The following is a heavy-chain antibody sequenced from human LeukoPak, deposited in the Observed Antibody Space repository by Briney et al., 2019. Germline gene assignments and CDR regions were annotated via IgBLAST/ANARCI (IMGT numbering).Heavy chain of an antibody. CDR3: ARGLRGYSSGWFDY. D-gene: IGHD6-19*01. V-gene: IGHV3-66*01. Sequence: GGSLRLSCAASGFTGSSNYMSWVRQAPGKGLEWFSVIYSGGSTYYADSVKSRFTISSDNSKNTLYLQMNGLRAEDTAVYYCARGLRGYSSGWFDYWGQGTLVTVSS. CDR1: GFTGSSNY. J-gene: IGHJ4*02. CDR2: IYSGGST.